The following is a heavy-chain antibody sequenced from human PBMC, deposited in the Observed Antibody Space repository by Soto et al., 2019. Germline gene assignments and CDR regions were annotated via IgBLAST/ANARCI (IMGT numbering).Heavy chain of an antibody. CDR1: GYTFAAYY. Sequence: QVQLVQSGAEVKKPGASVKVSCKTSGYTFAAYYIHWIRQAPGQGLEWMGWINPTRGGTVYAQNFQARFTITRDTSISTSYMELRRLNSDDTAVYYCARDPDYGDYWGYFFDSWGQGTPVTVSS. V-gene: IGHV1-2*02. D-gene: IGHD4-17*01. J-gene: IGHJ4*02. CDR2: INPTRGGT. CDR3: ARDPDYGDYWGYFFDS.